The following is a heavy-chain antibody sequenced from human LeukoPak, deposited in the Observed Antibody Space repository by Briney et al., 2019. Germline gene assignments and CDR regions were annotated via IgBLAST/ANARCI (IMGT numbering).Heavy chain of an antibody. CDR1: GGSINSYY. CDR3: AREGLRVAHAYFDY. CDR2: IYYSGST. V-gene: IGHV4-59*01. D-gene: IGHD2-8*02. Sequence: PSETLSLTCTVSGGSINSYYWSWIRQPPGKGLEWNGYIYYSGSTNYNPSLKSRVTISVDTSKNQFSLKLSSVTAADTAVYYCAREGLRVAHAYFDYWGQGTLVTVSS. J-gene: IGHJ4*02.